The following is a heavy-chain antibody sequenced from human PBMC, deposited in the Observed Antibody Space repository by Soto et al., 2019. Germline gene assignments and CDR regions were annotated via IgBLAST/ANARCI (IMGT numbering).Heavy chain of an antibody. CDR3: ARGPGTSGTYHYYFDY. Sequence: QVQLQESGPGLVKPSETLSLTCTVSGGSVSTYWWSWIRQPPGKGLEWIGYIYNTGSTNYNPSLKSRVTIPLDASKNQFSLKLSSVTAADTAVYYCARGPGTSGTYHYYFDYWGPGMLVTVSS. D-gene: IGHD3-10*01. V-gene: IGHV4-59*02. CDR2: IYNTGST. J-gene: IGHJ4*02. CDR1: GGSVSTYW.